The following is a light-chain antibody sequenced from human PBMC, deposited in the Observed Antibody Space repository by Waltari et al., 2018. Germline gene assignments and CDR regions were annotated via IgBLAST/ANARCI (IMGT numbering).Light chain of an antibody. CDR3: YSSTDNSGI. CDR1: VLTKKY. J-gene: IGLJ2*01. CDR2: KDS. Sequence: SYELTQPSSVPVSPGQTAKTTCSGDVLTKKYARWFQQKPGQAPFLMIYKDSERPPRIPERFSGSSSGATVTLTITGAQVEDEADYYCYSSTDNSGIFGGGTTLTVL. V-gene: IGLV3-27*01.